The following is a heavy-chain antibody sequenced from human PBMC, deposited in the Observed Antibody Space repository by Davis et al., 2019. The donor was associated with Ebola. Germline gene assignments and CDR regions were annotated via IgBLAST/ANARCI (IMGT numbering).Heavy chain of an antibody. CDR2: ISSLSSYI. CDR3: ARGWDYFDY. D-gene: IGHD1-26*01. V-gene: IGHV3-21*01. Sequence: GGSLRLSCAASGFTFSSYSMNWVRQAPGKGLEWVASISSLSSYIHYADSLKGRFTISRDNAKNSLYLQMNSLRDEDTAVYYYARGWDYFDYWGQGTLVTVSS. CDR1: GFTFSSYS. J-gene: IGHJ4*02.